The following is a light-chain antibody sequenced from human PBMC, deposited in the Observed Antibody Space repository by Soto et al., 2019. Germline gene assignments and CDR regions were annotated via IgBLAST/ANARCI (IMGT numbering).Light chain of an antibody. J-gene: IGLJ2*01. CDR1: SSDVGGYNY. V-gene: IGLV2-14*01. Sequence: QSALTQPASVSGSPGQSITISCTGTSSDVGGYNYVSWYQQHPGKAPKLMIYDVSNRPSGVSIPFSGSKSGNTASLTISRLQAEDEADYYCSSYTSSSTYVVFGGGTKLTVL. CDR2: DVS. CDR3: SSYTSSSTYVV.